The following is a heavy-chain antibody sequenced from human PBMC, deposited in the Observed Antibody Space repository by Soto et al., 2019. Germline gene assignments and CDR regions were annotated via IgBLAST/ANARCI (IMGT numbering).Heavy chain of an antibody. Sequence: SVKVSCKASGGTFSSYAISWVRQAPGQGLEWMGGIIPIFGTANYAQKFRGRVTITADESTSTAYMELSSLRSEDTAVYYCARSSSGGALLLGPLNNWGQGTRVTVS. CDR1: GGTFSSYA. V-gene: IGHV1-69*13. D-gene: IGHD1-26*01. CDR2: IIPIFGTA. J-gene: IGHJ4*02. CDR3: ARSSSGGALLLGPLNN.